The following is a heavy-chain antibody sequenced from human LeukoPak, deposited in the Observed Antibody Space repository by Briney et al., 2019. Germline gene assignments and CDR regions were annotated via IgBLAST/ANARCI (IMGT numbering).Heavy chain of an antibody. Sequence: GASVKVSCKASGYTFTDYYMHWVQQAPGKGLEWMGLVDPEDGETIYAEKFQGRVTITADTSTDTAYMELSSLRSEDTAVYYCATSLYSNHYCYYYYMDVWGKGTTVTVSS. J-gene: IGHJ6*03. CDR1: GYTFTDYY. CDR2: VDPEDGET. CDR3: ATSLYSNHYCYYYYMDV. D-gene: IGHD4-11*01. V-gene: IGHV1-69-2*01.